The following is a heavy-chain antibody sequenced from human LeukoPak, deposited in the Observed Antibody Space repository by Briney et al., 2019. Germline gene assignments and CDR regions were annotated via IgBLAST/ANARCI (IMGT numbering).Heavy chain of an antibody. CDR1: GFTFSSYS. J-gene: IGHJ6*02. D-gene: IGHD3-3*01. V-gene: IGHV3-21*01. CDR2: ISSSSSYI. CDR3: ASQYYDFWTVSYGMGV. Sequence: GGSLRLSCAASGFTFSSYSMNWVRQAPGKGLEWVSSISSSSSYIYYADSVKGRFTISRDNAKNSLYLQMNSLRAEDTAVYYCASQYYDFWTVSYGMGVWGQGTTVTVSS.